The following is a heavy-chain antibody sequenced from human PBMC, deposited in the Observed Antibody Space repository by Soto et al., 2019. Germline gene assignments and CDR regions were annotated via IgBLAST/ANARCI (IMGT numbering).Heavy chain of an antibody. Sequence: GESLKISCKGSGYSFTSYWIGWVRQMPGKGLEWMGIIYPGDSDTRYSPSFQGQVTISADKSISTAYLQWSSLKCSDTAMYYCARDICVSFPGGDYCYGMDFWGQGTTVTVSS. V-gene: IGHV5-51*01. J-gene: IGHJ6*02. CDR3: ARDICVSFPGGDYCYGMDF. CDR1: GYSFTSYW. D-gene: IGHD3-9*01. CDR2: IYPGDSDT.